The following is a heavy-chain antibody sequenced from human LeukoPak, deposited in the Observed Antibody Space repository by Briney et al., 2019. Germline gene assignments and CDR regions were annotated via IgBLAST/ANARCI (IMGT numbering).Heavy chain of an antibody. Sequence: GASVKVSCKASGYTFTSYGISWVRQAPGQGLEWMGIINPSGGSTSYAQKFQGRVTMTRDTSTSTVYMELSSLRSEDTAVYYCARDPPYKRYGGQPFDYWGQGTLVTVSS. CDR1: GYTFTSYG. CDR3: ARDPPYKRYGGQPFDY. J-gene: IGHJ4*02. D-gene: IGHD4-23*01. V-gene: IGHV1-46*01. CDR2: INPSGGST.